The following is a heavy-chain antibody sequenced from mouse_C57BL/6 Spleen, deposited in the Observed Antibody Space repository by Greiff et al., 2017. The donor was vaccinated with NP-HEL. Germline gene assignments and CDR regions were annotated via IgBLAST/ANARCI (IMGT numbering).Heavy chain of an antibody. V-gene: IGHV1-76*01. CDR3: ARGSYSAYEGNAMDY. CDR1: GYTFTDYY. Sequence: VQLQQSGAELVRPGASVKLSCKASGYTFTDYYINWVKQRPGQGLEWIARIYPGSGNTYYNEKFKGKATLTAEKSSSTSYMQLSSLTSEDAAVDFCARGSYSAYEGNAMDYWGQGTSVTVSS. D-gene: IGHD2-2*01. CDR2: IYPGSGNT. J-gene: IGHJ4*01.